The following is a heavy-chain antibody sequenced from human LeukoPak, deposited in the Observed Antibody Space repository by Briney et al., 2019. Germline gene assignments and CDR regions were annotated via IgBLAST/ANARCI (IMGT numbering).Heavy chain of an antibody. CDR2: ISYDGSNK. J-gene: IGHJ4*02. CDR1: GFTFRSYG. CDR3: AKDGYYDFWSGYYTEYYFDY. V-gene: IGHV3-30*18. Sequence: GGSLRLSCAASGFTFRSYGMHWVRQAPGKGLEWVAVISYDGSNKYYADSVKGRFTISRDNSKNTLYLQMNSLRAEDTAVYYCAKDGYYDFWSGYYTEYYFDYWGQGTLVTVSS. D-gene: IGHD3-3*01.